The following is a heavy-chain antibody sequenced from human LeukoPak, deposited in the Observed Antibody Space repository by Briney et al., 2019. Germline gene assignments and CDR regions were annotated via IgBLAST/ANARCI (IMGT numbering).Heavy chain of an antibody. V-gene: IGHV1-18*01. Sequence: GASVKVSCKASGYTFTNYGIGWVRQAPGQGLEWMGWISAYNGHTNYAQKFQGRVTMTADTSTSTAYVELRSLRSDDTAVYYCARALYSDYYSYLNWFDPWGQGTLVTVSS. D-gene: IGHD5-12*01. CDR3: ARALYSDYYSYLNWFDP. CDR2: ISAYNGHT. J-gene: IGHJ5*02. CDR1: GYTFTNYG.